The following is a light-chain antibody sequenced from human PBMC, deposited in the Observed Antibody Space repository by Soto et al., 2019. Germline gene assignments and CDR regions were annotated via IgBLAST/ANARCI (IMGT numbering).Light chain of an antibody. V-gene: IGLV1-40*01. Sequence: QSVLPPPPSVSGAPGQRVTISCTGSSSNIGAGYDVHWYQQLPGTAPKLLIYGTSNRPSGVPDRFSGSKSGTSASLAITGLQAEDEADYYCQSYDSSLSGFVVFGGGTKLTVL. J-gene: IGLJ2*01. CDR2: GTS. CDR1: SSNIGAGYD. CDR3: QSYDSSLSGFVV.